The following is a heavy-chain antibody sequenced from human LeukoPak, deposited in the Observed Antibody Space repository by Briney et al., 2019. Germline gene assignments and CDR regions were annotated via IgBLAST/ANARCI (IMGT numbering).Heavy chain of an antibody. J-gene: IGHJ6*02. CDR3: AREPGYDILTGYRKTVYGMDV. CDR2: ISYDGSNK. D-gene: IGHD3-9*01. V-gene: IGHV3-30*03. CDR1: GFTFSSYG. Sequence: GRSLRLSCAASGFTFSSYGMHWVRQAPGKGLEWVAVISYDGSNKYYADSVKGRFTISRDNSKNTLYLQMNSLRAEDTAVYYCAREPGYDILTGYRKTVYGMDVWGQGTTVTVSS.